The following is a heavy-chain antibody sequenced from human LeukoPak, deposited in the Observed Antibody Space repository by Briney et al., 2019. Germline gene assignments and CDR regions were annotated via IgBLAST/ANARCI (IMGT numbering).Heavy chain of an antibody. CDR2: INHSGST. Sequence: NPSETLTLTCAVYGGSFSGYYWSWIRQPPGKGLEWIGEINHSGSTNYNPSLKSRVTISVDTSKNQSSLKLSSVTAADTAVYYCARSHDYYDSSGYSVDYWGQGTLVTVSS. D-gene: IGHD3-22*01. CDR1: GGSFSGYY. CDR3: ARSHDYYDSSGYSVDY. J-gene: IGHJ4*02. V-gene: IGHV4-34*01.